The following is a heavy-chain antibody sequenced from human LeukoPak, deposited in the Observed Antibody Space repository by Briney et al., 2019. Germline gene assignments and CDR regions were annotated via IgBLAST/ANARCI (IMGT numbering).Heavy chain of an antibody. V-gene: IGHV3-21*01. Sequence: GGSLRLSCAASGFTFSSYSMNWVRQAPGKGLEWVSSISSSSSYKYYGDSVRGRFTISRDNAKNSLYLQMNSLRAEDTAVYYCAELGITMIGGVWGKGTTVTISS. J-gene: IGHJ6*04. CDR1: GFTFSSYS. CDR2: ISSSSSYK. D-gene: IGHD3-10*02. CDR3: AELGITMIGGV.